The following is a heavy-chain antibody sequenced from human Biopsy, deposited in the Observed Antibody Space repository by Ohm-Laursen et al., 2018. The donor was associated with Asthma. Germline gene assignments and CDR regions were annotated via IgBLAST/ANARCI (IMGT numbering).Heavy chain of an antibody. CDR3: ASQSSGPDFWSGYYYFDY. J-gene: IGHJ4*02. D-gene: IGHD3-3*01. CDR1: GCTFRSYG. Sequence: ALRLSCAASGCTFRSYGMHWVRQAPGKGLEWVAVISYDGSNKYYADSVKGRFTISRDNSKNTLYLQMNSLRAEDTAVYYCASQSSGPDFWSGYYYFDYWGQGTLVTVSS. V-gene: IGHV3-30*03. CDR2: ISYDGSNK.